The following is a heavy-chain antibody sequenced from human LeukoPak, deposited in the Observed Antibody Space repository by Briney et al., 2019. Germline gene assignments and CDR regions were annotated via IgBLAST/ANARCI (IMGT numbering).Heavy chain of an antibody. CDR2: IYTSGGT. CDR3: ARDLGIQLVGFDP. Sequence: SETLSLTCTVSGGSISSYYWSWVRQPAGKGLEWIGRIYTSGGTNYNPSLKSRVTMSVDTSKNQFSLKLSSVTAADTAVYYCARDLGIQLVGFDPWGQGTLVTVSS. D-gene: IGHD5-18*01. V-gene: IGHV4-4*07. J-gene: IGHJ5*02. CDR1: GGSISSYY.